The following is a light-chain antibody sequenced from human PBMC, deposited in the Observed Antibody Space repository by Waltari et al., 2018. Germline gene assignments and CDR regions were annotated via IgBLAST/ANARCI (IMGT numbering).Light chain of an antibody. CDR2: AVS. Sequence: QSALTQPASVSGSPGQSITISCTGASSDVGGYKYVSWYQHHPGKAPKLMVYAVSHRPSGVSNRFSGSKSGNTASLTIAGLQAEDEADYYCGSFTSSSTLVFGTGTKVTVL. J-gene: IGLJ1*01. CDR3: GSFTSSSTLV. CDR1: SSDVGGYKY. V-gene: IGLV2-14*01.